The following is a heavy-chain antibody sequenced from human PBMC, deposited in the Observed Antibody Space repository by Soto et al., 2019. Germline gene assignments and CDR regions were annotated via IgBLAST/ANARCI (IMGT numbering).Heavy chain of an antibody. Sequence: ASVKVSCKASGGTFSSYAISWVRQAPGQGLEWMGGIIPIFGTANYAQKFQGRVTITADESTSTAYMELSSLRSEDTAVYYCARAGSYYGSGSPPYGMDVWGQGTTVTVSS. J-gene: IGHJ6*02. CDR2: IIPIFGTA. D-gene: IGHD3-10*01. CDR1: GGTFSSYA. V-gene: IGHV1-69*13. CDR3: ARAGSYYGSGSPPYGMDV.